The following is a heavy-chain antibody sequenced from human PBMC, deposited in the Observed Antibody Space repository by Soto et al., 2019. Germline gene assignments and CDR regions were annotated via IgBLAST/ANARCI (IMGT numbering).Heavy chain of an antibody. V-gene: IGHV1-58*02. Sequence: SLKVSCKASGFTFTSSAMQWVRQARGQRLEWIGWIVVGSGNTNYAQKFQERVTITRDMSTSTAYMELSSLRSEDTAVYYCAREHYGNSAWFDPWGQGTLVTVSS. CDR3: AREHYGNSAWFDP. J-gene: IGHJ5*02. CDR2: IVVGSGNT. CDR1: GFTFTSSA. D-gene: IGHD3-10*01.